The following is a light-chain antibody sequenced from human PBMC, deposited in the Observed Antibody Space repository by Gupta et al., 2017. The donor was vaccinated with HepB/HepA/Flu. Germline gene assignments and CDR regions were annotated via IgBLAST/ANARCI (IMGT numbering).Light chain of an antibody. CDR3: QQSDSTPRT. Sequence: DIQMTQSPSSLSASVGDRVTITSRASQSISSYLNWYQQKPGKAPKLLIYAASSLQSGVPSRFSGSGSGTDFTLTIIRRQPEDFATYYCQQSDSTPRTFGQWTKLEIK. CDR1: QSISSY. J-gene: IGKJ2*01. CDR2: AAS. V-gene: IGKV1-39*01.